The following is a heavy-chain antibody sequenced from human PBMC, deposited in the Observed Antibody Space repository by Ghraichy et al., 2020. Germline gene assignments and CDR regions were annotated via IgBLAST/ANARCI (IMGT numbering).Heavy chain of an antibody. CDR3: ARSKDIVSTVYYYYYYGMDV. V-gene: IGHV1-69*05. J-gene: IGHJ6*02. CDR1: GGTFSSYA. CDR2: IIPIFGTA. Sequence: SVKVSCKASGGTFSSYAISWVRQAPGQGLEWMGGIIPIFGTANYAQKFQGRVTITTDESTSTAYMELSSLRSEDTAVYYCARSKDIVSTVYYYYYYGMDVWGQGTTVTVSS. D-gene: IGHD2-15*01.